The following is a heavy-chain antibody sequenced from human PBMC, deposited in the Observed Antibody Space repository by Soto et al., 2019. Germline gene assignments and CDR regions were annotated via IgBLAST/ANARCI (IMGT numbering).Heavy chain of an antibody. CDR3: ARDGDSSGWYGWFAGMDV. D-gene: IGHD6-19*01. J-gene: IGHJ6*03. Sequence: GGSLRLSCAASGFTVSSNYMSWVRQAPGKGLEWVSVIYSGGSTYYADSVKGRFTISRDNSKNTLYLQMNSLRAEDTAVYYCARDGDSSGWYGWFAGMDVWGKGTTVTVSS. CDR2: IYSGGST. CDR1: GFTVSSNY. V-gene: IGHV3-66*01.